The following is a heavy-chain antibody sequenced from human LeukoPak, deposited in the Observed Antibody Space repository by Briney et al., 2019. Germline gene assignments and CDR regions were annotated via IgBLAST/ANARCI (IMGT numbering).Heavy chain of an antibody. CDR2: IRASSSLI. V-gene: IGHV3-48*04. Sequence: GGSLRLSCVASGFDFSASSFNYIRQAPGKGLEWVSYIRASSSLISYADSVKGRFTISRDDAKKSVFLQMHSLRADDTAVYYCAREASLGWGQGTVVTVSS. CDR1: GFDFSASS. CDR3: AREASLG. J-gene: IGHJ3*01.